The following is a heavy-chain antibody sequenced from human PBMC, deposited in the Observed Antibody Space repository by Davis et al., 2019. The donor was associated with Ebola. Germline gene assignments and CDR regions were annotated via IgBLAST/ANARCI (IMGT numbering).Heavy chain of an antibody. J-gene: IGHJ4*02. Sequence: AASVKVSCKASGYTFNTKYMNWVRQAPGQGLEWMGVVNPNDGTTTYAQRFRDRVTMTRDTSTSTVYMELSSLRSEDTAVYYCARAHIVGSPEVGFDYWGQGTLVTVSS. CDR2: VNPNDGTT. V-gene: IGHV1-46*02. CDR3: ARAHIVGSPEVGFDY. CDR1: GYTFNTKY. D-gene: IGHD1-26*01.